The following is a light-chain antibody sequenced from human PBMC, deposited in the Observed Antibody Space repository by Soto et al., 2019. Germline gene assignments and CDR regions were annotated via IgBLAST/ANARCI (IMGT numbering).Light chain of an antibody. CDR2: DVS. CDR3: SSYTSSSTRV. CDR1: GSDVGGYNY. V-gene: IGLV2-14*01. Sequence: QSALTQPASVSGSPGHSITISCTGTGSDVGGYNYVSWYQQHPGKAPKLMIYDVSNRPSGVSNRFSGSKSGNTASLTISGLQAEDEADYYCSSYTSSSTRVFGTGTKVTVL. J-gene: IGLJ1*01.